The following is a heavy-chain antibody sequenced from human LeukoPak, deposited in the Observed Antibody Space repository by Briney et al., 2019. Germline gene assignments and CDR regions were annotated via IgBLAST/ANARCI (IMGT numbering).Heavy chain of an antibody. V-gene: IGHV4-39*02. CDR1: GGSISSSIYY. D-gene: IGHD2-2*02. CDR3: ARDDCSSTSCYTW. Sequence: PSETLSLTCTVSGGSISSSIYYWGWIRQPPGKGLEWIGSIYYSGRTYYNPSLKSRVTISVDTSKNHFSLKLSSVTAADTAVYYCARDDCSSTSCYTWWGQGTLVTVSS. CDR2: IYYSGRT. J-gene: IGHJ4*02.